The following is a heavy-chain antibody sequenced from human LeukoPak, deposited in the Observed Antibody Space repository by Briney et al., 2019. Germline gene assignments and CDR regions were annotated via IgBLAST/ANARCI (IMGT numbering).Heavy chain of an antibody. D-gene: IGHD3-3*01. CDR2: IYYSGST. CDR3: ARGSVHYYYYYMDV. V-gene: IGHV4-39*07. Sequence: SETLSLTCTVSGGSISSSSYYWGWIRQPPGKGLEWIGSIYYSGSTYYNPSLKSRVTISVDTSKNQFSLKLSSVTAADTAVYYCARGSVHYYYYYMDVWGKGTTVTVSS. CDR1: GGSISSSSYY. J-gene: IGHJ6*03.